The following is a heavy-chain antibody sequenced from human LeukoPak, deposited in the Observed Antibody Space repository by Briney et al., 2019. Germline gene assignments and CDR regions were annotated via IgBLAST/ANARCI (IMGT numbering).Heavy chain of an antibody. V-gene: IGHV4-61*02. D-gene: IGHD7-27*01. CDR2: IYISGST. CDR3: ARQRPWGLSRYFDY. J-gene: IGHJ4*02. CDR1: GGSISSGTYY. Sequence: SETLSLTCTVSGGSISSGTYYWNWIRQPAGKGLEWIGRIYISGSTNYNPSLKSRVTISVDTSKNQFSLKLTSVTAADTAVYFCARQRPWGLSRYFDYWGQGTLVTVSS.